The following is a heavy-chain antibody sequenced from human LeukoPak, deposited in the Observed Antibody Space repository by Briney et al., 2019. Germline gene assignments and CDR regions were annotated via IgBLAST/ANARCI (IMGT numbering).Heavy chain of an antibody. V-gene: IGHV4-34*01. CDR2: INHTGST. Sequence: PSETLSLTCAVYGGSFSGYYWSWIRQSPGRGLEWIGEINHTGSTNYNPSLKSRVTISVDTSKNQFSLKLSSVTAADTSVYYCARRGAATSYFMDVWGQGTTVTVSS. CDR3: ARRGAATSYFMDV. D-gene: IGHD6-25*01. J-gene: IGHJ6*02. CDR1: GGSFSGYY.